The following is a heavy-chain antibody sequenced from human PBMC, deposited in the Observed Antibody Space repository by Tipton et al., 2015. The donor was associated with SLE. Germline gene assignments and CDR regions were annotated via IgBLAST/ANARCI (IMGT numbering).Heavy chain of an antibody. V-gene: IGHV1-2*06. CDR3: ARGYSDSDWYGPDY. Sequence: QSGPEVKKPGASAKVSCKASGYTFSGYFMHWVRLAPGQGLEWMGRINPNGGATNYLQKFQGRVIMSRDKSTSTAYMELTSLRSDDTAVYYCARGYSDSDWYGPDYWGQGTLVTVSS. CDR1: GYTFSGYF. J-gene: IGHJ4*02. CDR2: INPNGGAT. D-gene: IGHD6-19*01.